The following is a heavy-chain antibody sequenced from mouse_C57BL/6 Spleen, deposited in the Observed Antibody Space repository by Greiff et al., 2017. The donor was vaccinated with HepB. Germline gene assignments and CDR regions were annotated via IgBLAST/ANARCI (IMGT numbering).Heavy chain of an antibody. CDR3: ARSHYGGEGFAY. CDR1: GYTFTDHT. CDR2: IYPSDGST. D-gene: IGHD1-1*02. V-gene: IGHV1-78*01. J-gene: IGHJ3*01. Sequence: QVQLQQSDAELVKPGASVKISCKASGYTFTDHTIHWMKQRPEQGLEWIGYIYPSDGSTKYNEKFKDKATLTADKSSSTAYMQLNSLTSEGSAVYCGARSHYGGEGFAYWGQGTLVTVSA.